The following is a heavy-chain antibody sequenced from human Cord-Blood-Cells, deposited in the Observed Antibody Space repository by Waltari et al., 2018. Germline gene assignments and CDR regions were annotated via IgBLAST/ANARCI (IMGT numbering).Heavy chain of an antibody. CDR1: GCSIRSSCYH. CDR3: ARHQSSWDFDY. CDR2: IYYSGST. Sequence: QLPLQESGPGLVKPSETLSLTRTVPGCSIRSSCYHWGWIRQPPGKGLEWIGSIYYSGSTYYNPSLKSRVTISVDTSKNQFSLKLSSVTAADTAVYYCARHQSSWDFDYWGQGTLVTVSS. J-gene: IGHJ4*02. D-gene: IGHD6-13*01. V-gene: IGHV4-39*07.